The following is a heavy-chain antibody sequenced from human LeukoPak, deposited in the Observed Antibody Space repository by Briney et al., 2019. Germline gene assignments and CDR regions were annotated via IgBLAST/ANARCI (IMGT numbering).Heavy chain of an antibody. D-gene: IGHD3-10*01. Sequence: PSETLSLTCAVYGGSFSGYYWSWIRQPPGKGLEWIGEINHSGSTNYNPSLKSRVTISVDTSKNQFSLKLSSVTAADTAVCYCARGRRFHYYYGSGSYRQYNWFDPWGQGTLVTVSS. CDR2: INHSGST. CDR3: ARGRRFHYYYGSGSYRQYNWFDP. V-gene: IGHV4-34*01. J-gene: IGHJ5*02. CDR1: GGSFSGYY.